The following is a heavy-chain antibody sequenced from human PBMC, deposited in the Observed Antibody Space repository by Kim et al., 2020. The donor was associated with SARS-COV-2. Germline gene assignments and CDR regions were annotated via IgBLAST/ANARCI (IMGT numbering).Heavy chain of an antibody. V-gene: IGHV3-9*01. D-gene: IGHD2-2*01. CDR2: ISWNSGSI. J-gene: IGHJ5*02. Sequence: GGSLRLSCAASGFTFGDYAMHWVRQAPGKGLEWVSGISWNSGSIGYADSVKGRFTISRDNAKNSLYLQMNSLRAEDTALYYCEKDSDAFVGYCSRTSRYDGVTGDWFDPWGQGTLVTVSS. CDR1: GFTFGDYA. CDR3: EKDSDAFVGYCSRTSRYDGVTGDWFDP.